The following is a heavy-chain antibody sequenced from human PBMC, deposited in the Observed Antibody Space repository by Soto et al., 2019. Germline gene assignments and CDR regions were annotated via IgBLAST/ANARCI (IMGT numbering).Heavy chain of an antibody. Sequence: GGSLRLSCAASGFTFSSYSMNWVRQAPGKGLEWVSSISSSSSYIYYADSVKGRFTISRDNAKNSLYLQMNSLRAEDTAVYYCARGGGGYQPLHALDIWGQGTMVTVSS. CDR1: GFTFSSYS. D-gene: IGHD2-2*01. CDR3: ARGGGGYQPLHALDI. CDR2: ISSSSSYI. V-gene: IGHV3-21*01. J-gene: IGHJ3*02.